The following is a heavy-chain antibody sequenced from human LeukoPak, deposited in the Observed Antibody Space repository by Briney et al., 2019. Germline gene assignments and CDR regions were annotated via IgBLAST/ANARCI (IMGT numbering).Heavy chain of an antibody. CDR2: VYHSGNT. J-gene: IGHJ4*02. CDR3: ARQEIVLIPAAISSPPLAAVDY. Sequence: SETLSLTCTVSGGSISSSSYYWGWIRQPPGKGLEWLGTVYHSGNTYYNPSLRSRLTISVDTSKNQFSLKLTSVTAADTAEYYCARQEIVLIPAAISSPPLAAVDYWGQGALVTVSS. D-gene: IGHD2-2*01. CDR1: GGSISSSSYY. V-gene: IGHV4-39*01.